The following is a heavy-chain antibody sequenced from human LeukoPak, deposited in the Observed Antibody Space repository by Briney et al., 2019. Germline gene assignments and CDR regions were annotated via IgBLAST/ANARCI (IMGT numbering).Heavy chain of an antibody. Sequence: RPGGSLRLSCAASGFTFDDYGMSWVRQAPGKGLEWVSGINWNGGSTGYADSVKGRFTISRDNAKNSLYLQMNSLRAEDTAVYYCAKDPGSSGYYYPVYFQHWGQGTLVTVSS. CDR3: AKDPGSSGYYYPVYFQH. V-gene: IGHV3-20*04. CDR2: INWNGGST. D-gene: IGHD3-22*01. J-gene: IGHJ1*01. CDR1: GFTFDDYG.